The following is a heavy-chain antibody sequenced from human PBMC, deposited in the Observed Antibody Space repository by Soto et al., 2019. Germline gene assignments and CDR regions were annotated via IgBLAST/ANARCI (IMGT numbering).Heavy chain of an antibody. CDR3: ARGWLQYLYYFDY. J-gene: IGHJ4*02. CDR2: IIPIFGTA. CDR1: GGTFSSYA. V-gene: IGHV1-69*13. Sequence: ASVKVSCKASGGTFSSYAISWVRQAPGQGLEWMGGIIPIFGTANYAQKFQGRVTITADESTSTAYMELSSLRSEDTAVYYCARGWLQYLYYFDYWGQGTLVTVSS. D-gene: IGHD3-9*01.